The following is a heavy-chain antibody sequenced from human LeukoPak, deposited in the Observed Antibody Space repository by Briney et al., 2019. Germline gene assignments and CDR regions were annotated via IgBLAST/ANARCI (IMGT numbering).Heavy chain of an antibody. CDR2: MNPYSANK. D-gene: IGHD3-22*01. Sequence: GASVTVSCKASGYTFTNYDIHWVRQATGQGLEWMGWMNPYSANKGYAQNFQGRITITSNTSISTAYMELSSLRSEDTAVYYCARDEIVVVSPWGQGTLVTVSS. CDR1: GYTFTNYD. CDR3: ARDEIVVVSP. V-gene: IGHV1-8*03. J-gene: IGHJ5*02.